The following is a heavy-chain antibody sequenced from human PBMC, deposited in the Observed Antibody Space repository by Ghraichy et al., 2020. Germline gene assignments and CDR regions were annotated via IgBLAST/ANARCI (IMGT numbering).Heavy chain of an antibody. V-gene: IGHV3-48*02. D-gene: IGHD2-15*01. CDR2: ISSSGRST. Sequence: GGSLRLSCVGSGFALSGFGMNLVRQSPGKGLEWVSYISSSGRSTFYADSVKGRFTISRDNAKNSLSLQMNSLRDEDTAVYYCARASMVVRFYYYNGMDVWGQGTTVTVSS. J-gene: IGHJ6*02. CDR1: GFALSGFG. CDR3: ARASMVVRFYYYNGMDV.